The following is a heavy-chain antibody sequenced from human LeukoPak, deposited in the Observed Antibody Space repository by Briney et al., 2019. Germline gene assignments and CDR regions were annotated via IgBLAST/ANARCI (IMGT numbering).Heavy chain of an antibody. J-gene: IGHJ4*02. CDR1: GFNFFTYG. CDR3: ARHRRAVAGALDY. Sequence: PGGSLTLSCAASGFNFFTYGMHWVRQAPGKGLEWVAVIWYDGSNNYYAHSVKGRFIISSEKHKKTLSVQMNRLRAEDTAVYYCARHRRAVAGALDYWGRGALVTVPS. D-gene: IGHD6-19*01. CDR2: IWYDGSNN. V-gene: IGHV3-33*08.